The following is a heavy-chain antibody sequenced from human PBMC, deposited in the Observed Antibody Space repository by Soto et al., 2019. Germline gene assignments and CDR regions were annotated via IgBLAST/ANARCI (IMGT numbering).Heavy chain of an antibody. CDR3: ARFVRWRQSHPPGIFDY. J-gene: IGHJ4*02. D-gene: IGHD2-15*01. CDR2: IYYSGST. CDR1: GGSISSGNFY. Sequence: PSETLSLTCTVSGGSISSGNFYWNWIRQPPGKGLEWIGYIYYSGSTFYNPSLKSRITISVDTSRNQFSLKLSSVTAADTAVYYCARFVRWRQSHPPGIFDYWGQGTLVTVSS. V-gene: IGHV4-30-4*01.